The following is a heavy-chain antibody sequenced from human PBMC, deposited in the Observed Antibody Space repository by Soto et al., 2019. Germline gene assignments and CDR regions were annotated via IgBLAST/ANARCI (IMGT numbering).Heavy chain of an antibody. D-gene: IGHD3-22*01. V-gene: IGHV3-74*01. CDR2: INMDGTKT. CDR3: ARDYYYDSRSSSVNWFDP. CDR1: EFTFRKYW. J-gene: IGHJ5*02. Sequence: PGGSLRLSCVASEFTFRKYWMHWVRQAPGKGLVWVSRINMDGTKTAYADSVKGRFTVSRDNANNTLYLQMNSLGVEDTAVYYCARDYYYDSRSSSVNWFDPWGQGTLVTVSS.